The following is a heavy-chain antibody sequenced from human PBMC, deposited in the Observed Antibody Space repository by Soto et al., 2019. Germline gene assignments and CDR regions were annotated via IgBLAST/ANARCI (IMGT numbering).Heavy chain of an antibody. Sequence: XESLKISCKGSGCTFASHWIGWVRQMPGKGLEWMGIIFPGDSDTRYSPSFQGQVTISADKSINTAYLQWSSLKASDTAMYFCARHGAYFDYWGQGTLATVSS. CDR3: ARHGAYFDY. D-gene: IGHD3-16*01. CDR2: IFPGDSDT. V-gene: IGHV5-51*01. CDR1: GCTFASHW. J-gene: IGHJ4*02.